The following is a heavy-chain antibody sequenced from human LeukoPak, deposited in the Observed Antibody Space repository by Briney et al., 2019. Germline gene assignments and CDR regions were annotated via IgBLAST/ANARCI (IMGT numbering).Heavy chain of an antibody. D-gene: IGHD6-19*01. CDR1: GFTFSDYY. CDR3: ARDDMYSSGWSGY. V-gene: IGHV3-11*06. Sequence: GGSLRLSCAASGFTFSDYYMSWIRQAPGKGLEWVSCISSSSSYTNYADSVKGRFTISRDNAKNPLYLQMNSLRAEDTAVYYCARDDMYSSGWSGYWGQGTLVTVSS. CDR2: ISSSSSYT. J-gene: IGHJ4*02.